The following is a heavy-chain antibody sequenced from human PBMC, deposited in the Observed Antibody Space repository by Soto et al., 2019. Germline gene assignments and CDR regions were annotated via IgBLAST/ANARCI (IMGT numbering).Heavy chain of an antibody. D-gene: IGHD3-16*02. CDR1: GFTFSSYG. V-gene: IGHV3-30*18. CDR2: ISYDGSNK. Sequence: QVQLVESGGGVVQPGRSLRLSCAASGFTFSSYGMHWVRQAPGKGLEWVAVISYDGSNKYYADSVKGRFTISRDNSKNTLYLQMNSLRAEDMGVYYCAKVIGDYVWGSYRYTGYYGMDVWGQGTTVTVSS. CDR3: AKVIGDYVWGSYRYTGYYGMDV. J-gene: IGHJ6*02.